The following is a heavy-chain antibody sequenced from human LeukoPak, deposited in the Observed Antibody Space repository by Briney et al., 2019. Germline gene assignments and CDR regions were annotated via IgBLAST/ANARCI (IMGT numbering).Heavy chain of an antibody. CDR2: IYYSGSA. Sequence: PSETLSLTCTVSGGSISSGDYYWSWIRQHPGKGLEWIGYIYYSGSAYYNPSLKSRATISVDTSKNQFSLKLSSVTAADTAVYYCARGGLTMIGPHRVLLDIWGQGTMVTVSS. D-gene: IGHD3-22*01. CDR1: GGSISSGDYY. J-gene: IGHJ3*02. V-gene: IGHV4-31*03. CDR3: ARGGLTMIGPHRVLLDI.